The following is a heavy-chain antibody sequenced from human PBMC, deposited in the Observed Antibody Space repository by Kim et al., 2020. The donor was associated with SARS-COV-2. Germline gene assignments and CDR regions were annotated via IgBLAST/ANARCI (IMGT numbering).Heavy chain of an antibody. D-gene: IGHD2-2*01. J-gene: IGHJ6*02. V-gene: IGHV3-23*01. CDR3: AKEGAPAAKYGMDV. Sequence: ADSRKGRFIISRDKSEKTVYLKMKGLRAEDTAVYYCAKEGAPAAKYGMDVWGQGTTVTVSS.